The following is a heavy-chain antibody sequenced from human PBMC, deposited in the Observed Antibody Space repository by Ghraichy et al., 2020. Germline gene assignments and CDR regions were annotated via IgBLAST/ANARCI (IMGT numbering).Heavy chain of an antibody. V-gene: IGHV3-7*01. D-gene: IGHD4-17*01. J-gene: IGHJ4*02. CDR1: GFSFSNYW. Sequence: ETLSLTCAASGFSFSNYWMSWVRQAPGRGLEWVANIKADGSEKYYGDSVRGRFTISRENATNSLFLQMNSLRTEDTAVYYCARVLQDLGDYGDYVFDYWGQGTPVTVSS. CDR2: IKADGSEK. CDR3: ARVLQDLGDYGDYVFDY.